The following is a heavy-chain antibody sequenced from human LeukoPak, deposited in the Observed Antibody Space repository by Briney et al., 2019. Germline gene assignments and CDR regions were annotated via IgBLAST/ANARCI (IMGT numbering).Heavy chain of an antibody. CDR1: GFIFSGSD. Sequence: GGSLKLSCAASGFIFSGSDIHYFRQASGKGLEWVGRIKVRADNFVTAHAAPVKGRFTISRDDSKNTAYLQMNSLKTEDTAMYYCRLRSTEDPFKWFDPWGQGTLVTVSS. CDR2: IKVRADNFVT. CDR3: RLRSTEDPFKWFDP. V-gene: IGHV3-73*01. D-gene: IGHD2-2*01. J-gene: IGHJ5*02.